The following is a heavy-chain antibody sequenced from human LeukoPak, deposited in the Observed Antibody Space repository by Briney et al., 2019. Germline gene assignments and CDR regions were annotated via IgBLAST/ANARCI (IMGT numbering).Heavy chain of an antibody. Sequence: PSETLSLTCTDSGGSTTINGYYWAWIRQPPGKGLEGIGSIYYNGNTYYNPSLKSRVTISADTSTNHFSLKLTSVTAADTAVYYCGRHVQAPSFDPWGQGTLVTVSS. CDR3: GRHVQAPSFDP. D-gene: IGHD1-1*01. J-gene: IGHJ5*02. V-gene: IGHV4-39*01. CDR1: GGSTTINGYY. CDR2: IYYNGNT.